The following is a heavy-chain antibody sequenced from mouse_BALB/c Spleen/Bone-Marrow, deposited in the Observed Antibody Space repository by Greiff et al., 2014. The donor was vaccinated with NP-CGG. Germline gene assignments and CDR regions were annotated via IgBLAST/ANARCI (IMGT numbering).Heavy chain of an antibody. J-gene: IGHJ4*01. V-gene: IGHV1-9*01. CDR1: GYTFSSYW. D-gene: IGHD2-1*01. Sequence: VQLQQSGAELMKPGASVKISCKATGYTFSSYWIEWVEQRPGHGLEWIGEILPGSDTSNYNEKFKGKATFTADTSSNTAHMQLSSLTSEDSAVYYCARGLYGNYGEWGQGTSVTVFS. CDR3: ARGLYGNYGE. CDR2: ILPGSDTS.